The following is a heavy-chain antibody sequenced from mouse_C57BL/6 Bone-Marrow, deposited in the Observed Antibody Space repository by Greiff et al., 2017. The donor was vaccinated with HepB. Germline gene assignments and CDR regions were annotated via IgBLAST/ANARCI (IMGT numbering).Heavy chain of an antibody. CDR3: ARWSYYDYDEGGFDY. V-gene: IGHV1-26*01. CDR1: GYTFTDYY. J-gene: IGHJ2*01. Sequence: EVQLQQSGPELVKPGASVKISCKASGYTFTDYYMNWVKQSHGKSLEWIGDINPNNGGTSYNQKFKGKATLTVDKSSSTAYMELRSLTSEDSAVYYCARWSYYDYDEGGFDYWGQGTTLTVSS. D-gene: IGHD2-4*01. CDR2: INPNNGGT.